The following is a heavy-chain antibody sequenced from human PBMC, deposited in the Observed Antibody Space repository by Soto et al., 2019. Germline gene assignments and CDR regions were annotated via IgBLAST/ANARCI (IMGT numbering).Heavy chain of an antibody. J-gene: IGHJ5*02. CDR1: GYIFTTYD. CDR3: ARDKRGVRYFGDPGGSYNWFDP. V-gene: IGHV1-69*04. D-gene: IGHD3-9*01. CDR2: IIPILGIA. Sequence: ASVKVSCKASGYIFTTYDITWVRQAPGQGLEWMGRIIPILGIANYAQKFQGRVTITADKSTSTAYMELSSLRSEDTAVYYCARDKRGVRYFGDPGGSYNWFDPWGQGTLVTVSS.